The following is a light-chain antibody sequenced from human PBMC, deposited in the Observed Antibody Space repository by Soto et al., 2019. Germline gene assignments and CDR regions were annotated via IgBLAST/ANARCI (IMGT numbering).Light chain of an antibody. V-gene: IGKV3-15*01. CDR1: QSVSSN. CDR2: GAS. J-gene: IGKJ1*01. CDR3: QQYNNWLT. Sequence: ETVMTQSPVTLSVSPGETVALSCRASQSVSSNLAWYQQRPGQAPRLLIFGASTRATGIPARFSGSGSGTEFTLTISSLQSEDFAVYFCQQYNNWLTFGQGTKV.